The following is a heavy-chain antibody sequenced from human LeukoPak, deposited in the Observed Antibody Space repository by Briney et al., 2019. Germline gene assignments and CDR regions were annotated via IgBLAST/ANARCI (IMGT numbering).Heavy chain of an antibody. J-gene: IGHJ4*02. CDR2: IYYSGST. D-gene: IGHD3-22*01. CDR1: GGSISSGDYY. Sequence: SQTLSLTCTVSGGSISSGDYYWNWIRQHPGKGLEWIGYIYYSGSTYYNPSLKSRVTISVDTSKNQFSLKLSSVTAADTAVYYCARDTGSGYPAGKFDWGQGTLVTVSS. CDR3: ARDTGSGYPAGKFD. V-gene: IGHV4-31*03.